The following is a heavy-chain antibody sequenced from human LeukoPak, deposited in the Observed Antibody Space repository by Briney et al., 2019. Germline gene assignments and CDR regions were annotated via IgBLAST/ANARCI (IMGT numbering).Heavy chain of an antibody. Sequence: GGSLRLSCAASEFTFSSYAMHWVRQAPGKGLEWVAVIWYDGSDKYYADSVRGRFTISRDNSRNTLHLQMNSLRAEDTAVYYCARDSAAGGQLWLTYWGQGTLVTVSS. V-gene: IGHV3-33*01. CDR3: ARDSAAGGQLWLTY. D-gene: IGHD5-18*01. CDR2: IWYDGSDK. J-gene: IGHJ4*02. CDR1: EFTFSSYA.